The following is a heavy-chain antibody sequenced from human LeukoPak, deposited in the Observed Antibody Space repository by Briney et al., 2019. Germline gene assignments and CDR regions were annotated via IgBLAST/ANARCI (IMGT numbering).Heavy chain of an antibody. Sequence: PGGSLRLSCAASGFTFNYYAMNWVRQAPGKGLEWVSAILGGGDTTSYADSVKGRFTISRDNSKNTLYLQMNSLRAEDTAVYYCAKDLVSQRGVGSSEKVDYWGQRTLVTVSS. CDR3: AKDLVSQRGVGSSEKVDY. J-gene: IGHJ4*02. V-gene: IGHV3-23*01. CDR2: ILGGGDTT. CDR1: GFTFNYYA. D-gene: IGHD3-10*01.